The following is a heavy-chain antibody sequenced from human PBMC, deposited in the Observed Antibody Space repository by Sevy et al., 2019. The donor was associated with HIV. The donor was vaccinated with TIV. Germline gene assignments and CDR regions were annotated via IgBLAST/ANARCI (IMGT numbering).Heavy chain of an antibody. CDR1: GYSFTTYY. D-gene: IGHD3-10*01. J-gene: IGHJ5*02. V-gene: IGHV1-2*06. CDR2: NNHLTGAA. Sequence: ASVKVSCKTSGYSFTTYYLHWTRQVPGQGLEWMGRNNHLTGAANYIQKFQGRVSMTRDTSINTAYLELSNLSSDDTAIYYCASYNHWGQGTLVTVSS. CDR3: ASYNH.